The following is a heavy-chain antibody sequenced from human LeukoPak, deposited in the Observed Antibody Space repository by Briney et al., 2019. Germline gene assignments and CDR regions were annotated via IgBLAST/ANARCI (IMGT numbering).Heavy chain of an antibody. V-gene: IGHV4-4*02. CDR3: ARVNVNNWHSCDY. D-gene: IGHD1-1*01. Sequence: PSETLSLTCAVSGGSISSNNWWGWVRQPPGKGLEWIGEIYHSGSPNYNPSLKSRVTISVDKSRNHFSLNLSSVAAADTAVYYCARVNVNNWHSCDYWGQGTLVTVSS. CDR1: GGSISSNNW. CDR2: IYHSGSP. J-gene: IGHJ4*02.